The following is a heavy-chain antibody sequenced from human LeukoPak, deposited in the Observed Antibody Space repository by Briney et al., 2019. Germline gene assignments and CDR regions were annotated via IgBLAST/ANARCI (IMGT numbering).Heavy chain of an antibody. D-gene: IGHD3-22*01. CDR2: INHSGST. CDR3: ARGVSYDSSGYYPRGFDY. CDR1: GGSFSGYY. Sequence: SETLSLPCAVYGGSFSGYYWSWIRQPPGKGLEWIGEINHSGSTNYNPSLKSRVTISVDTSKNQFSLKMSSVTAADTAVYYCARGVSYDSSGYYPRGFDYWGQGTLVTVSS. V-gene: IGHV4-34*01. J-gene: IGHJ4*02.